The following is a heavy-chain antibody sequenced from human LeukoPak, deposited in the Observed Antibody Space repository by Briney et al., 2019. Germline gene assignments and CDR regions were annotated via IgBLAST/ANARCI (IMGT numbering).Heavy chain of an antibody. Sequence: GESLKISCKGSGYSFTSYWIGWVRQMPGKGLEWMGIIYPGDSDTRYSPSIQGQVTISADKSISTAYLQWSSLKASDTAMYYCARHPIGGGDGYILDYWGQGTLVTVSS. V-gene: IGHV5-51*01. CDR3: ARHPIGGGDGYILDY. D-gene: IGHD5-24*01. CDR1: GYSFTSYW. CDR2: IYPGDSDT. J-gene: IGHJ4*02.